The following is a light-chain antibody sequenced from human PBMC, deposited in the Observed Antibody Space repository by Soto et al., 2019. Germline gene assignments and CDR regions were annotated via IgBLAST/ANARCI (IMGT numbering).Light chain of an antibody. Sequence: EIVMTQSPVTLSVSPGERATLSCRASQTIRSDLAWYQQKPGQAPRLLMYGASIRAAGVPDRFSGSGSGTEFTLTISRLEPEDFTVYYCHHYETFGQGTKVDI. CDR3: HHYET. V-gene: IGKV3-20*01. CDR1: QTIRSD. CDR2: GAS. J-gene: IGKJ1*01.